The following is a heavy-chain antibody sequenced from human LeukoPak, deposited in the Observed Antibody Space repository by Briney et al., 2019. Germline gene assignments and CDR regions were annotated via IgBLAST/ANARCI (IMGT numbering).Heavy chain of an antibody. V-gene: IGHV4-4*02. CDR3: ARHRMGATIAEMDFQH. CDR2: ICHSGST. J-gene: IGHJ1*01. CDR1: GGSISSSNW. D-gene: IGHD1-26*01. Sequence: KSSETLSLTCTVSGGSISSSNWWSWVRQPPGKGLEWIGEICHSGSTNYSPSLKSRVTISIDMSKSQFSLKLSSVTAADTAVYYCARHRMGATIAEMDFQHWGQGTLVTVSS.